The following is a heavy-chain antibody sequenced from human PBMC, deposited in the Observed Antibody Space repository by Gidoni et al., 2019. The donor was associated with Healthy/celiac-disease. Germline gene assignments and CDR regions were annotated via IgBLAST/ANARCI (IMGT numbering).Heavy chain of an antibody. Sequence: EVQLVESGGGWVKPGGTLRLSCAASGFPFSNAWMSWVRQAPGKGLEWVGRIKSKTDGGTTDYAAPVKGRFTISRDDSKNTLYLQMNSLKTEDTAVYYCTTVWGGYPFQHWGQGTLVTVSS. J-gene: IGHJ1*01. D-gene: IGHD3-3*01. CDR2: IKSKTDGGTT. CDR1: GFPFSNAW. V-gene: IGHV3-15*01. CDR3: TTVWGGYPFQH.